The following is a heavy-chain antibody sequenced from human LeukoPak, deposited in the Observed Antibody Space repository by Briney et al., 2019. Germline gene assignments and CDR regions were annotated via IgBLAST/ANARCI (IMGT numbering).Heavy chain of an antibody. V-gene: IGHV3-30*03. J-gene: IGHJ4*02. Sequence: PGRSLRLSCAASGFTLSSYDMHWVRQAPGKGLEWVAVISYDGSNKYYADSVKGRFTISRDNSKNTLYLQMNSLRAEDTAVYYCARSAPAMNYYDSSGYSLAFDYWGQGTLVTVSS. CDR2: ISYDGSNK. D-gene: IGHD3-22*01. CDR3: ARSAPAMNYYDSSGYSLAFDY. CDR1: GFTLSSYD.